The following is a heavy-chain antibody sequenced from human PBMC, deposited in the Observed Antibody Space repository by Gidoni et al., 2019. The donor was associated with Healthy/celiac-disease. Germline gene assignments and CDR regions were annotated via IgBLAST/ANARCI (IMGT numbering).Heavy chain of an antibody. Sequence: QVQLVQSGAEVKKPGASVKVDCKVSGYTLTELSIHWVRQVPGKGLEWMGGFYPEDGETIYEQKCQGRVTMTEDTSTDTAYMELSSLRSEDTAVYYCAVGGLVEEDYYYYYGMDVWGQGTTVTVSS. CDR2: FYPEDGET. J-gene: IGHJ6*02. CDR3: AVGGLVEEDYYYYYGMDV. CDR1: GYTLTELS. V-gene: IGHV1-24*01. D-gene: IGHD2-8*02.